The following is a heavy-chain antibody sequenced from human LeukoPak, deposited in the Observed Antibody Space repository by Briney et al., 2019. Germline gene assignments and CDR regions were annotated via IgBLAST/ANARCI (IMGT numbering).Heavy chain of an antibody. D-gene: IGHD6-19*01. J-gene: IGHJ4*02. CDR2: INSDGSST. Sequence: GSLRLSCAASGFSVSSYWMNWVRQAPGKGLVWVSRINSDGSSTSYADSVKGRFTISRDNAKNTLYLQMNSLRAEDTAVYYCARGKYSSGWYSDYWGQGTLVTVSS. V-gene: IGHV3-74*01. CDR1: GFSVSSYW. CDR3: ARGKYSSGWYSDY.